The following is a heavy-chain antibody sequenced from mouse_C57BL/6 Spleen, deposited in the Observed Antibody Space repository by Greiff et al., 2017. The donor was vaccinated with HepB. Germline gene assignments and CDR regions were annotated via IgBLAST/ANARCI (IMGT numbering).Heavy chain of an antibody. J-gene: IGHJ2*01. D-gene: IGHD2-5*01. CDR1: GYTFTSYW. CDR3: ARGNYSNFDY. CDR2: IDPSDSYT. V-gene: IGHV1-50*01. Sequence: QVQLQQPGAELVKPGASVKLSCKASGYTFTSYWMQWVKQRPGQGLEWIGEIDPSDSYTNYNQKFKGKATLTVDTSSSTAYMQLSSLTSEDSAVYYCARGNYSNFDYWGQGTTLTVSS.